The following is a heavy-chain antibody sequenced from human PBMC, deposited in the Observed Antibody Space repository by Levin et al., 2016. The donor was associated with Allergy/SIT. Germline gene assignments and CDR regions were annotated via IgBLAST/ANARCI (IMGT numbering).Heavy chain of an antibody. J-gene: IGHJ6*02. V-gene: IGHV3-33*01. D-gene: IGHD3-9*01. CDR1: RFDFSDHA. CDR2: IWYDGSFK. Sequence: GGSLRLSCAASRFDFSDHAMHWVRQAPGKGLEWVALIWYDGSFKSYAESVKGRFTISGMDLQMNSLRVEDTAVYYCARDRAYNLSRRSLGMDVWGPGTTVTV. CDR3: ARDRAYNLSRRSLGMDV.